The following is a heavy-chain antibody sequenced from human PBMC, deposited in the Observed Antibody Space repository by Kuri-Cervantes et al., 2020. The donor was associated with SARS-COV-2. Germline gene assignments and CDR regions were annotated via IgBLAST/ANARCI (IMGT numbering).Heavy chain of an antibody. J-gene: IGHJ3*02. D-gene: IGHD3-22*01. V-gene: IGHV3-53*01. CDR1: GFTVSGNY. CDR3: AREDYIHYYDSNGYLLAGAFDI. CDR2: IYTGDNT. Sequence: GGSLRLSCSASGFTVSGNYMSWVRQAPAKGLEWLSVIYTGDNTYYADSVKGQFTISRDNSKTTVYLQMNSLRAADTAVYYCAREDYIHYYDSNGYLLAGAFDIWGQGTMVTVSS.